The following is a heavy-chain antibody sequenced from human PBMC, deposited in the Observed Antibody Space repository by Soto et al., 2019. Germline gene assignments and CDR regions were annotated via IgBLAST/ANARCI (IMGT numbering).Heavy chain of an antibody. CDR1: GFTFSSYS. CDR3: ARDRVWVSMVRGVGYGMDV. V-gene: IGHV3-48*02. J-gene: IGHJ6*02. CDR2: ISSSSSTI. D-gene: IGHD3-10*01. Sequence: EVQLVESGGGLVQPGGSLRLSCAASGFTFSSYSMNWVRQAPGKGLEWVSYISSSSSTIYYADSVKGRFTISRDNAKNSLYLQMNSLRDEDTAVYYCARDRVWVSMVRGVGYGMDVWGQGTTVTVSS.